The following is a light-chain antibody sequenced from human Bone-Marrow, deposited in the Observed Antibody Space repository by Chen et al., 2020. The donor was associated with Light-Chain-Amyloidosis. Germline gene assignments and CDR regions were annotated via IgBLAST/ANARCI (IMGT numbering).Light chain of an antibody. V-gene: IGLV6-57*01. Sequence: NFMLTQPHSVSESPGKTVSISCTRSSGNIANNYGQWYQQRPGSSPTTMVYEDEQRPSGVPDRFSGAIARYSNSASLTIAGLKNEDEADYYCQSYQGSSQGVFGGRTKLTVL. J-gene: IGLJ3*02. CDR1: SGNIANNY. CDR3: QSYQGSSQGV. CDR2: EDE.